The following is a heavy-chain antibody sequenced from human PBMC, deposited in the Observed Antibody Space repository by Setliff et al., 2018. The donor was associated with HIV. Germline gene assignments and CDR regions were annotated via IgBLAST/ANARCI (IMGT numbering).Heavy chain of an antibody. D-gene: IGHD7-27*01. CDR2: SNSDGSST. CDR3: ARELPGPPGALDI. CDR1: GFTFNTYW. V-gene: IGHV3-74*01. Sequence: GGSLRLSCAASGFTFNTYWMHWVRQAPGKGLVWVSHSNSDGSSTTYADSVKGRFTISRDNAKNTLYLQMHSLRAEDTAVYFCARELPGPPGALDIWGHGTMVTVSS. J-gene: IGHJ3*02.